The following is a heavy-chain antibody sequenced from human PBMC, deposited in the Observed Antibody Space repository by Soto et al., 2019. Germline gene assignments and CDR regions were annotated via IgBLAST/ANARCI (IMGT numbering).Heavy chain of an antibody. CDR3: VRDRALDSSGHWFDT. J-gene: IGHJ5*02. D-gene: IGHD6-19*01. CDR1: GRSVSSGGYY. CDR2: IYHIGSP. Sequence: SETLSLTCTVSGRSVSSGGYYWTWIRQHPGRGLEWIGYIYHIGSPYYNPSLESRVAISLDTSKNQFSLNLTSVTAADTAIYYCVRDRALDSSGHWFDTWGQGTLVTVSS. V-gene: IGHV4-31*03.